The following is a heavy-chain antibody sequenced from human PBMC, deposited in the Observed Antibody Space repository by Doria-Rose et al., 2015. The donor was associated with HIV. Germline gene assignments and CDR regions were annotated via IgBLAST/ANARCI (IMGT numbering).Heavy chain of an antibody. CDR1: GVSLSSPGMG. J-gene: IGHJ4*02. Sequence: PVLVKPTETLTLTCTVSGVSLSSPGMGVSWIRQPPGKALEWLANIFSDDGRSYKTSLKSRLTISRGTSKSQVVLTMTDMDPVGTATYYCARIKSSRWYHKYYFDFWGQGTLVIVSA. CDR3: ARIKSSRWYHKYYFDF. CDR2: IFSDDGR. D-gene: IGHD6-13*01. V-gene: IGHV2-26*01.